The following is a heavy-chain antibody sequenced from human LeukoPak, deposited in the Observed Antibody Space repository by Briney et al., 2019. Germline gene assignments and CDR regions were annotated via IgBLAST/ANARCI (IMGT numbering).Heavy chain of an antibody. D-gene: IGHD2-2*01. CDR2: IYPGDSDT. J-gene: IGHJ4*02. Sequence: GESLKISCKGSGYSFTSCWISWVRQMPGKGLEWMGIIYPGDSDTRYSPSFQGQVTISADKSISTAYLQWSSLKASDTAMYYCARQVRCSSTSCLDYWGQGTLVTVSS. V-gene: IGHV5-51*01. CDR3: ARQVRCSSTSCLDY. CDR1: GYSFTSCW.